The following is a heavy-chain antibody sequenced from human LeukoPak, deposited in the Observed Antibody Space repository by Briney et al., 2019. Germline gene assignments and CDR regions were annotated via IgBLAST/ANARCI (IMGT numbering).Heavy chain of an antibody. Sequence: GGSLRLSCAASGFTFSSYVMHWVRQAPGKGLEWVAIISYDGSNEYYADSVKGRFTISRDNSKNTLYLQINSLRAEDTAVYYCAKAARSDSTDYWGQGTLVTVSS. J-gene: IGHJ4*02. CDR1: GFTFSSYV. V-gene: IGHV3-30*04. CDR3: AKAARSDSTDY. D-gene: IGHD2-21*02. CDR2: ISYDGSNE.